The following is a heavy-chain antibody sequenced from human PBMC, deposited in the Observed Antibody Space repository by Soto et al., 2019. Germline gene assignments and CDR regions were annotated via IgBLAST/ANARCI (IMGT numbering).Heavy chain of an antibody. CDR3: ARGPLVTAADHQ. V-gene: IGHV3-7*03. CDR1: GFTFSSYW. CDR2: IKEDGSEK. J-gene: IGHJ4*02. D-gene: IGHD6-13*01. Sequence: EVQLVESGGGLVQPGGSLRLSCAASGFTFSSYWMSWVRQAPGKGLEWVANIKEDGSEKYYVDSMKGRFTISRDNAKNSLYLQMNILRAEDTAVYYCARGPLVTAADHQWGQGTLVTVSS.